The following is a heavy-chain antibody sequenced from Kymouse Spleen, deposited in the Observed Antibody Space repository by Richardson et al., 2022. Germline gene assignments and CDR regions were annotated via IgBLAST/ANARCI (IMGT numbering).Heavy chain of an antibody. Sequence: QVQLVQSGSELKKPGASVKVSCKASGYTFTSYAMNWVRQAPGQGLEWMGWINTNTGNPTYAQGFTGRFVFSLDTSVSTAYLQICSLKAEDTAVYYCARDRGPYYDFWSGYSPYNWFDPWGQGTLVTVSS. D-gene: IGHD3-3*01. V-gene: IGHV7-4-1*01. CDR3: ARDRGPYYDFWSGYSPYNWFDP. CDR1: GYTFTSYA. CDR2: INTNTGNP. J-gene: IGHJ5*02.